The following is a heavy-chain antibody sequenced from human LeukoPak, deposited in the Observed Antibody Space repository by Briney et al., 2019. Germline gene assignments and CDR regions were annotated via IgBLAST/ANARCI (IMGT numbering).Heavy chain of an antibody. CDR2: FNSDKGNT. CDR1: GYIFTNYA. D-gene: IGHD6-19*01. CDR3: ARGGPNRSGWTLDY. J-gene: IGHJ4*02. Sequence: ASVKVSCKASGYIFTNYAIHWVRQAPGQRLEWMGWFNSDKGNTEYSQKFQDRVIITRDTSASTAYMELSSLRPEDTAVFFCARGGPNRSGWTLDYWGQGTLVAVSS. V-gene: IGHV1-3*01.